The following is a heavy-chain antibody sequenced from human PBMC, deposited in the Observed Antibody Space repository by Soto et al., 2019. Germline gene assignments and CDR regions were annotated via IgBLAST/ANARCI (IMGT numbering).Heavy chain of an antibody. CDR2: IKGDGSDP. CDR1: GFTLNDYY. J-gene: IGHJ4*02. V-gene: IGHV3-7*03. CDR3: ARDPVTAD. Sequence: GGSLRLSCATSGFTLNDYYISWVRQVPGKGLEWVGNIKGDGSDPHYVDSVKGRFTISRDNAENLIYLQMNHLRVEDTAMYYCARDPVTADWGQGTPVTVSS.